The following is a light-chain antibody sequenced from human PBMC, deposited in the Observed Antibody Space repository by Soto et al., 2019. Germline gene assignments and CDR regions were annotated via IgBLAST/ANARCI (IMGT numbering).Light chain of an antibody. CDR2: KAS. Sequence: DIQMTQSPSTLSASVGDRVTITCRASQSISSWLAWYKQKPGKAPKPLIYKASSLESGVPSRFSGSGSGTEFTLTISSLQPDDFATYYCQQYNSYSGTFGQGTKVEIK. CDR3: QQYNSYSGT. CDR1: QSISSW. V-gene: IGKV1-5*03. J-gene: IGKJ1*01.